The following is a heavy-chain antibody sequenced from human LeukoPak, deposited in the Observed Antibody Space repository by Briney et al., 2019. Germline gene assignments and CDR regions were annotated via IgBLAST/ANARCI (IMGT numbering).Heavy chain of an antibody. CDR1: GYTFTGYY. CDR3: CYDISGYYYNYFDN. Sequence: ASVKVSFKASGYTFTGYYMHWVRQAPGQGLEWMGWINPNSGGTNYAQKFQGRVTMTRDTSISTAYMELSRLRSDDTAVYYCCYDISGYYYNYFDNGGQGTRVT. V-gene: IGHV1-2*02. D-gene: IGHD3-22*01. CDR2: INPNSGGT. J-gene: IGHJ4*02.